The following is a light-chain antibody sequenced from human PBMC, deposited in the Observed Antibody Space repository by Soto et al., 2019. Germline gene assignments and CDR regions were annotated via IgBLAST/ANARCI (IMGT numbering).Light chain of an antibody. V-gene: IGKV3-20*01. Sequence: EIVLTQSPGTLSLSQGERATLSCRASQSISGTFLAWYQHKPGQAPRVLIYGASRRATGIPDRFSGSGSGTDFTLTISRLEPEDFALYYCQQYYSSWTFGQGTKVEMK. CDR1: QSISGTF. J-gene: IGKJ1*01. CDR3: QQYYSSWT. CDR2: GAS.